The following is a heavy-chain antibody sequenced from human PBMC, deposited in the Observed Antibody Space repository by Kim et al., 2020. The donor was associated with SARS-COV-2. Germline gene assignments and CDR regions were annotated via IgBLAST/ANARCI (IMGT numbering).Heavy chain of an antibody. CDR1: GFTFSSYW. CDR2: INSDGSST. V-gene: IGHV3-74*01. CDR3: ASTGWGSGRNDY. J-gene: IGHJ4*02. D-gene: IGHD3-16*01. Sequence: GGSLRLSCAASGFTFSSYWMHWVRQAPGKGLVWVSRINSDGSSTSYADSVKGRFTISRDNAKNTLYLQMNSLRAEDTAVYYCASTGWGSGRNDYWGQGTLVTVSS.